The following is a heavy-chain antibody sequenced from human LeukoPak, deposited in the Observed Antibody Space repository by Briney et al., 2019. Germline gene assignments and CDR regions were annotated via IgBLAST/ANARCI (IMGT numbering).Heavy chain of an antibody. D-gene: IGHD2-15*01. CDR1: GFTFDDYG. CDR3: ARDWVVVGGDYMDV. J-gene: IGHJ6*03. V-gene: IGHV3-30*03. Sequence: GGSLRLSCAASGFTFDDYGMSWVRQAPGKGLEWVAVISYDGSNKYYADSVKGRFTISRDNAKNSLYLQMNSLRAEDTAVYYCARDWVVVGGDYMDVWGKGTTVTIPS. CDR2: ISYDGSNK.